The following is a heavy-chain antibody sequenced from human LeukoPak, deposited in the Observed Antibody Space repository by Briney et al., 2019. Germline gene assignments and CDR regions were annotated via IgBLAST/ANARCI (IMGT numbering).Heavy chain of an antibody. CDR1: GYTLTELS. V-gene: IGHV1-24*01. Sequence: ASVKVSCKVSGYTLTELSMHWVRQAPGKGLEWMGGFDPQDGETIYAQKFQGRVTMPEDTSTDTAYMELSSLRSEDTALYYCATGRSGSYWGNFDYWGQGTLVTISS. J-gene: IGHJ4*02. CDR2: FDPQDGET. CDR3: ATGRSGSYWGNFDY. D-gene: IGHD3-10*01.